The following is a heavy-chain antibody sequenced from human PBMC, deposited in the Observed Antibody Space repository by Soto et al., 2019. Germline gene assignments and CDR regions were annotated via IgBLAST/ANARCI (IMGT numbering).Heavy chain of an antibody. CDR3: ARDSKDDSSGYYAGFDY. Sequence: QVQLVESGGGVVQPGRSLRLSCAVSGFTFSSYGMNWVRQAPGKGLEWVAAIYYDGSNKYYADSVRGRFTISRDNFNNTLYLHMHRLRAEDTAVYYCARDSKDDSSGYYAGFDYWGQGALVTVSS. CDR2: IYYDGSNK. CDR1: GFTFSSYG. V-gene: IGHV3-33*01. J-gene: IGHJ4*02. D-gene: IGHD3-22*01.